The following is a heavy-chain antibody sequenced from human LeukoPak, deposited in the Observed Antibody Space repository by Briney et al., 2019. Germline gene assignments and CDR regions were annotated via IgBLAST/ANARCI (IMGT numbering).Heavy chain of an antibody. CDR3: AKFRDSSGYYSPSDY. CDR2: INSDGSST. D-gene: IGHD3-22*01. CDR1: GFTFSSYW. Sequence: PGGSLRLSCAASGFTFSSYWMHWVRQAPGKGLVWVSRINSDGSSTSYADSVKGRFTISRDNSKNTLYLQMNSLRAEDTAVYYCAKFRDSSGYYSPSDYWGQGTLVTVSS. V-gene: IGHV3-74*01. J-gene: IGHJ4*02.